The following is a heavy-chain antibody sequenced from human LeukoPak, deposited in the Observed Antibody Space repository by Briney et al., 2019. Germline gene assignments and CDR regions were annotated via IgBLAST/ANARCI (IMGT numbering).Heavy chain of an antibody. CDR2: IYYSGST. D-gene: IGHD2-2*01. Sequence: KSSETLSLTCTVSGGSISSYYRSWIRQPPGKGLEWIGYIYYSGSTNYNPSLKSRVTISVDTSKNQFSLKLSSVTAADTAVYYCARWGCSSTSCWFDPWGQGTLVTVSS. CDR1: GGSISSYY. J-gene: IGHJ5*02. CDR3: ARWGCSSTSCWFDP. V-gene: IGHV4-59*01.